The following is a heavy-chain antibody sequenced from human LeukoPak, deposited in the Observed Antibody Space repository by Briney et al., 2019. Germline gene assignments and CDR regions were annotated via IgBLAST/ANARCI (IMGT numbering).Heavy chain of an antibody. V-gene: IGHV3-23*01. Sequence: TGGSLRLSCAASGFTFSSYAMSWVRQAPGKGLEWVSAVSGSGGSTYYADSVNGRFTISRDNSKNTLYLQMNSLRAEDTAVYYCAKEINPNYYDSSGGGIDYWGQGTLVTVSS. CDR1: GFTFSSYA. CDR3: AKEINPNYYDSSGGGIDY. D-gene: IGHD3-22*01. J-gene: IGHJ4*02. CDR2: VSGSGGST.